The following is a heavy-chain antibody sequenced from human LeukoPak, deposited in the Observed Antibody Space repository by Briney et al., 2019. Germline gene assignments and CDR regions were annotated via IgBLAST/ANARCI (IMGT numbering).Heavy chain of an antibody. CDR1: GYTFTSYD. D-gene: IGHD4-17*01. CDR2: INPNSGGT. Sequence: ASVKVSCKASGYTFTSYDINWVRQAPGQGLEWMGWINPNSGGTNYAQKFQGWVTMTRDTSISTAYMELSRLRSDDTAVYYCARDKVGDYGDNNWFDPWGQGTLVTVSS. V-gene: IGHV1-2*04. J-gene: IGHJ5*02. CDR3: ARDKVGDYGDNNWFDP.